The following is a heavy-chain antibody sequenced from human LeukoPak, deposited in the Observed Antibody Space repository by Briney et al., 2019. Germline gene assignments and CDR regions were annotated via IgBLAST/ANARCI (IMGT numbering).Heavy chain of an antibody. J-gene: IGHJ3*01. CDR3: AREQYLAYDVFGF. Sequence: KPSETLSLTCTVSGGSISSYYWSWIRQPPGRGLEWIGYVHFSGSTSFNPSLKSRVTISVDTSKNQFSLRLSSVTAADTAVYYCAREQYLAYDVFGFWGQGTLVTVSS. V-gene: IGHV4-59*01. CDR1: GGSISSYY. D-gene: IGHD4-11*01. CDR2: VHFSGST.